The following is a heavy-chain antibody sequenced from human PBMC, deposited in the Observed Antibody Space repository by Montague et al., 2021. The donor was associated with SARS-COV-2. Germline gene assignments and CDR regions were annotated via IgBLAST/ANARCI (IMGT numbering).Heavy chain of an antibody. CDR1: GGSISSGGYY. CDR2: IYYSGST. CDR3: ARQGRISMVRLNWFDP. D-gene: IGHD3-10*01. V-gene: IGHV4-39*01. J-gene: IGHJ5*02. Sequence: SETLSLTCTVSGGSISSGGYYWSWIRQHPGKGLEWIGSIYYSGSTYYNPSLKSRVTISVDTSKNQFSLKLSSVTAADTAVYYCARQGRISMVRLNWFDPWGQGTLVTVSS.